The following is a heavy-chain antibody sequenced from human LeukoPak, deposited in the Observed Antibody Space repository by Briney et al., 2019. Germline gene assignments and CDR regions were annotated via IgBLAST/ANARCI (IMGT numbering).Heavy chain of an antibody. J-gene: IGHJ4*02. Sequence: GGALRLSCAASGFIFRSYGLRRVREAPSNGVEGVAVLWYDGSNKYYADSVQGRFTISRDNSKTTLYLQMNGLRAEDTAVYYCAKDLIVSSWSGYPPRHFGLDYWGQGTLVTVSS. D-gene: IGHD3-3*01. CDR2: LWYDGSNK. CDR1: GFIFRSYG. CDR3: AKDLIVSSWSGYPPRHFGLDY. V-gene: IGHV3-33*06.